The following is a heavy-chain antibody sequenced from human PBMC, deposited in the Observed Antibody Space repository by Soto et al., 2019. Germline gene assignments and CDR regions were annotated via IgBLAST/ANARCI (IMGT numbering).Heavy chain of an antibody. V-gene: IGHV4-34*01. CDR1: GGSFSGYY. CDR3: ARGGDVVVPYGMDV. J-gene: IGHJ6*02. D-gene: IGHD2-2*01. Sequence: PSETLSLTCAVYGGSFSGYYWSWIRHPPGKGLEWIGEITHSGSTNYNPSLKSRVTISVDTSKNQFSLKLSSVTAADTAVYYCARGGDVVVPYGMDVWGQGTTVTVSS. CDR2: ITHSGST.